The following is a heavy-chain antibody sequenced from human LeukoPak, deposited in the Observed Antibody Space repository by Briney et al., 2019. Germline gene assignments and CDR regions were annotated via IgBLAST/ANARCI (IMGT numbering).Heavy chain of an antibody. V-gene: IGHV4-34*01. CDR3: ARSSASDY. D-gene: IGHD3-10*01. CDR2: INHSGST. CDR1: GGSFSGYY. J-gene: IGHJ4*02. Sequence: SETLSLTCAVYGGSFSGYYWNWIRQPPGKGLEWIGEINHSGSTNYNPSLKSRVTTSVDTSKNQFSLKLSSVTAADTAVYYCARSSASDYWGQGTLVTVSS.